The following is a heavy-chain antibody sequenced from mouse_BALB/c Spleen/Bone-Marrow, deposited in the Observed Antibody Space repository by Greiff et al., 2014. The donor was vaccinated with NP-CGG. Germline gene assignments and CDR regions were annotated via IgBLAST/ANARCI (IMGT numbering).Heavy chain of an antibody. V-gene: IGHV1-7*01. CDR3: ARRGYAMDY. J-gene: IGHJ4*01. CDR2: INPSTGYT. Sequence: VKLVESGAELAKPGASVKMSCKASGYTFTSYWMHWVKQRPGQGLEWIGYINPSTGYTEYNQKFKDKATLTADKSSSTAYTQLSSLTSEDSAVYYCARRGYAMDYWGQGTSVTVSS. CDR1: GYTFTSYW.